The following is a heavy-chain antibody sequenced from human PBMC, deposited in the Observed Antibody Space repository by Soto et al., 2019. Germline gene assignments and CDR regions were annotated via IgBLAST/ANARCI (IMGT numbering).Heavy chain of an antibody. D-gene: IGHD4-17*01. J-gene: IGHJ4*02. V-gene: IGHV1-69*06. CDR3: ANAGQTNRYGDSVSHFDY. CDR2: LIPVLDAP. Sequence: QVQLVQSGAEVKKPGSSVKVSCKASGGTLSSYAISWVRQAPGQGLEWMGGLIPVLDAPNYAPKFQGRITITADMSTSAAHMELRSLRSEDTAIYYCANAGQTNRYGDSVSHFDYWGRGTLITVSS. CDR1: GGTLSSYA.